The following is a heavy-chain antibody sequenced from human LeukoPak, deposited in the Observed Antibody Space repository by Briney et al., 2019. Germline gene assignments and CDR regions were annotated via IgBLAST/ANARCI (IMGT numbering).Heavy chain of an antibody. V-gene: IGHV4-39*07. CDR1: GGSISSTYY. D-gene: IGHD3-22*01. CDR3: ARARNYYDSSDCYYEGDAFDI. J-gene: IGHJ3*02. CDR2: IYYSGST. Sequence: SETLSLTCTVSGGSISSTYYWGWIRQPPGKGLEWIGSIYYSGSTYYNPSLKSRVTITEDTSKNQFSLKLSSVTAADTAVYYCARARNYYDSSDCYYEGDAFDIWGQGTMVTVSS.